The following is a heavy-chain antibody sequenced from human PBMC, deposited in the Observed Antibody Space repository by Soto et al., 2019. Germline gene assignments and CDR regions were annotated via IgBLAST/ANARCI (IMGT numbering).Heavy chain of an antibody. V-gene: IGHV3-30*18. CDR2: ISYDGSNK. Sequence: GGSLRLSCAASGFTFSSYGMHWVRQAPGKGLEWVAVISYDGSNKYYADSVKGRFTISRDNSKNTLYLQMNSLRAEDTAVYYCAKGGSSGSPFDYWGQGTLVTVSS. J-gene: IGHJ4*02. D-gene: IGHD6-19*01. CDR1: GFTFSSYG. CDR3: AKGGSSGSPFDY.